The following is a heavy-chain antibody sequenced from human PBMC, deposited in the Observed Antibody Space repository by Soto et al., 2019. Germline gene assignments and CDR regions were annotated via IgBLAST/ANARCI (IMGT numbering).Heavy chain of an antibody. Sequence: QVHLVQSGAEVEKPGSSVKVSCKACGDTFSSYSFTWVRQAPGQGLEWMGRIIPILGITNYAQKFQGRVTITADKSTSTAYMELSSLRSEDTAVYYCATDKDSTYDYWGQGTLVTVSS. V-gene: IGHV1-69*08. CDR1: GDTFSSYS. CDR2: IIPILGIT. D-gene: IGHD4-4*01. J-gene: IGHJ4*02. CDR3: ATDKDSTYDY.